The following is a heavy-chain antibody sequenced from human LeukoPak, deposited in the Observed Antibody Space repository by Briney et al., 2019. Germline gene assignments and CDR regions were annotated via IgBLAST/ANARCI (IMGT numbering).Heavy chain of an antibody. CDR2: IIPIFGTA. CDR3: ARSYYGSGSYPY. V-gene: IGHV1-69*13. CDR1: GGTFSSYA. D-gene: IGHD3-10*01. Sequence: ASVKVSCKASGGTFSSYAISWVRQAPGQGLEWMGGIIPIFGTANYAQKFQGRVTITADESTSTAYMELSSLRSEDTAVYYCARSYYGSGSYPYWGQGTLVTVSS. J-gene: IGHJ4*02.